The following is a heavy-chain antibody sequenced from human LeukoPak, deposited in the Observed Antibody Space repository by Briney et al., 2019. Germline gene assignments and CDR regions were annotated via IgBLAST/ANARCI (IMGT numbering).Heavy chain of an antibody. V-gene: IGHV3-23*01. D-gene: IGHD3-10*01. CDR3: AKDLSMVRGVIGPEFDY. J-gene: IGHJ4*02. Sequence: PGGSLRLSCAASGFTFSSYAMSWVRQAPGKGLEWVSAISGSGGSTYYADSVKGRFTISRDNSKNTLYLQMNSLRAEDTAVYYCAKDLSMVRGVIGPEFDYWGQGTLVTVSS. CDR2: ISGSGGST. CDR1: GFTFSSYA.